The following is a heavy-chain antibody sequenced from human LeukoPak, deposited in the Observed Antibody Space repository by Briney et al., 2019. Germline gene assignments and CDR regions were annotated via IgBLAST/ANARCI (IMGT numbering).Heavy chain of an antibody. D-gene: IGHD3-22*01. CDR2: ISSSSSQI. J-gene: IGHJ4*02. Sequence: GGSLRLSCAASGFTFSSYSMNWARQAPGKGLEWVSSISSSSSQIYYADSVKGRFTISRDNAKNSLYLQLNSLRAEDTGVYYCARADYYDSSHFDYWGQGTLVTVSS. CDR3: ARADYYDSSHFDY. CDR1: GFTFSSYS. V-gene: IGHV3-21*01.